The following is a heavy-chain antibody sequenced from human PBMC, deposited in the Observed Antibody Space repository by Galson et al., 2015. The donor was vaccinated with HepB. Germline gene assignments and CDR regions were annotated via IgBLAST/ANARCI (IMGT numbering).Heavy chain of an antibody. CDR3: ARSVRAATHNTYYYYYYGMDV. CDR2: IIPIFGTA. D-gene: IGHD2-15*01. J-gene: IGHJ6*02. V-gene: IGHV1-69*06. CDR1: GGTFSSYA. Sequence: SVKVSCKASGGTFSSYAISWVRQAPGQGLEWMGGIIPIFGTANYAQKFQGRVTITADKSTSTAYMELSSLRSEDTAVYYCARSVRAATHNTYYYYYYGMDVWGQGTTVTVSS.